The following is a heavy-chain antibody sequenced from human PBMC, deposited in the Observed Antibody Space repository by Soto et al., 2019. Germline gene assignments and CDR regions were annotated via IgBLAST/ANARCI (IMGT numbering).Heavy chain of an antibody. D-gene: IGHD2-15*01. CDR1: GGSIISYY. V-gene: IGHV4-59*01. Sequence: SETLSLTCTVSGGSIISYYWSWIRQPPGKGLEWIGYIYYSGSTNYNPSLKSRVTISVDTSKNQFSLKLSSVTAADTAVYYCARDSCSGGSCYSDYWGQGTLVTVSS. CDR3: ARDSCSGGSCYSDY. J-gene: IGHJ4*02. CDR2: IYYSGST.